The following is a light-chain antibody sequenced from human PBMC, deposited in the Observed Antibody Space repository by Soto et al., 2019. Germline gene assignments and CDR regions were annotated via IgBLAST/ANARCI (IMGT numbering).Light chain of an antibody. V-gene: IGKV3-20*01. CDR1: QSVSSSY. J-gene: IGKJ1*01. CDR2: GAS. CDR3: QQYGSSPWT. Sequence: VVTQSACTLSLSPGERATLSCRASQSVSSSYLAWYQQKPGQAPRLLIYGASSRATGIPDRFSGSGSGTDFTLTISRLEPEDFAVYYCQQYGSSPWTFGQGTKVDIK.